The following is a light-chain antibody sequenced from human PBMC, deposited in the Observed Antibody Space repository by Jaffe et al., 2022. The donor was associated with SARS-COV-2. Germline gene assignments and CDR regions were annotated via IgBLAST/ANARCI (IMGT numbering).Light chain of an antibody. Sequence: QSVLTQPPSASGTPGQRVTISCSGSSSNIGSNYVYWYQQRPGTAPKLLIYSNHQRPSGVPDRFSGSKSGTSASLAISGLRSEDEAQYHCAAWDDSLSGPLFGGGTTLTVL. CDR3: AAWDDSLSGPL. V-gene: IGLV1-47*01. J-gene: IGLJ3*02. CDR1: SSNIGSNY. CDR2: SNH.